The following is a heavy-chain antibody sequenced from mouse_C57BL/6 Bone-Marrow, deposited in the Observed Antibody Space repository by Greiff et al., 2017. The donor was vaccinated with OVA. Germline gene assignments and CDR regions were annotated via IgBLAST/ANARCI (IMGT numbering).Heavy chain of an antibody. D-gene: IGHD4-1*01. CDR3: ARRTGAWFAY. V-gene: IGHV5-17*01. CDR2: ISSGSSTI. J-gene: IGHJ3*01. CDR1: GFTFSDYG. Sequence: EVQLVESGGGLVKPGGSLKLSCAASGFTFSDYGMHWVRQAPEKGLEWVAYISSGSSTIYYADTVKGRFTISRDNAKHTLFLQMTSLRSEDTAMYYCARRTGAWFAYWGQGTLVTVSA.